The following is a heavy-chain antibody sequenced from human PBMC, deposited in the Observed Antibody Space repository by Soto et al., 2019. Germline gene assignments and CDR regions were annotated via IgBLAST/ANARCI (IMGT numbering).Heavy chain of an antibody. CDR2: IIPIFGTA. D-gene: IGHD2-2*01. CDR1: GGTFSSYA. J-gene: IGHJ6*02. CDR3: ARDRGYCSSTSCPTYYYYGMDV. Sequence: QVQLVQSEAEVKKPGSSVKVSCKASGGTFSSYAISWVRQAPGQGLEWMGGIIPIFGTANYAQKFQGRVTITADESTSTAYMELSSLRSEDTAVYYCARDRGYCSSTSCPTYYYYGMDVWGQGTTVTVSS. V-gene: IGHV1-69*01.